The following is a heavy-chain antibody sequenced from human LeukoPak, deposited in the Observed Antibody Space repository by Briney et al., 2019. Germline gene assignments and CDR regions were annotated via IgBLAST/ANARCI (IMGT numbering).Heavy chain of an antibody. V-gene: IGHV3-23*01. D-gene: IGHD4-11*01. CDR1: GFTFSDYY. J-gene: IGHJ4*02. Sequence: GGSLRLSCAASGFTFSDYYMSWIRQAPGKGLEWVSAISGSGGSTYYADSVKGRFTISRDNSKNTLYLQMNSLRAEDTAVYYCAKEARYSNYIDYWGQGTLVTVSS. CDR2: ISGSGGST. CDR3: AKEARYSNYIDY.